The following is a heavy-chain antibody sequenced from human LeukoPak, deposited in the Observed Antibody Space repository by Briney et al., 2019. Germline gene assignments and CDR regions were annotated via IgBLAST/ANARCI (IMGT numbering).Heavy chain of an antibody. Sequence: PGGSLRLSCAASGFTVSNNYMGWVRQAPGKGLEWVSVIYSGGTTYYTDSVKGRFTISRDKFKNTLYLQMNSLRAEDTAVYYCARDGCSTTSCYADWGQGTLVTVSS. V-gene: IGHV3-53*01. CDR2: IYSGGTT. D-gene: IGHD2-2*01. J-gene: IGHJ4*02. CDR3: ARDGCSTTSCYAD. CDR1: GFTVSNNY.